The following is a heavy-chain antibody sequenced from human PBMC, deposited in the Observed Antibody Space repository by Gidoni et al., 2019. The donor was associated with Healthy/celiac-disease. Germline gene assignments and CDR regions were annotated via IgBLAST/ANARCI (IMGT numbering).Heavy chain of an antibody. Sequence: HVQLVQSGAEVKKPGSSVKVSFKASGGTFSSYAISWVRQAPGQGLEWMGGIIPILGTANYAQKFQGRVTITADESTSTAYMELSSMRSEDTAVYYCERDQSASGWYAYWGQGTLVTVSS. CDR1: GGTFSSYA. V-gene: IGHV1-69*01. CDR2: IIPILGTA. D-gene: IGHD6-19*01. CDR3: ERDQSASGWYAY. J-gene: IGHJ4*02.